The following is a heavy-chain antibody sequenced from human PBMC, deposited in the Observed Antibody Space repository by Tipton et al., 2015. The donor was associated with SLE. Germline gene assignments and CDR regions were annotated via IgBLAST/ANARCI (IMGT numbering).Heavy chain of an antibody. CDR1: GGSISSYY. V-gene: IGHV4-59*01. Sequence: GLVKPSETLSLTCTVSGGSISSYYWSWIRQPPGKGLEWIGYIYYSGSTNYNPSLQSRVTISVDTSKNQFSLKLRSVTAADTAVYYCARLPDYFDHWGQGALVTVSS. CDR3: ARLPDYFDH. CDR2: IYYSGST. J-gene: IGHJ4*02.